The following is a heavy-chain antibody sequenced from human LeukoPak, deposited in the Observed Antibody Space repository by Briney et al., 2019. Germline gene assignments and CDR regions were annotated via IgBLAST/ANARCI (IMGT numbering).Heavy chain of an antibody. CDR3: AKNLYYYDSSGHLFDY. J-gene: IGHJ4*02. CDR2: IKQDGSEK. CDR1: RFTFSSYW. Sequence: GGSLRLSCAVSRFTFSSYWMSWVRQAPGKGLEWVANIKQDGSEKYYVDSVKGRFTISRDNAKNSLYLQMNSLRAEDTAVYYCAKNLYYYDSSGHLFDYWGQGTLVTVSS. D-gene: IGHD3-22*01. V-gene: IGHV3-7*01.